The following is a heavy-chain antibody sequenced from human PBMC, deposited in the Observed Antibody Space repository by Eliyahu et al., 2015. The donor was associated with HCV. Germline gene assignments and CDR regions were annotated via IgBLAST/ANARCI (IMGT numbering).Heavy chain of an antibody. Sequence: EVQLVQSGAEVKKPGESLKISCKASGYSFVSYWIGWVAPDARERPECGGGIFFLVSDTRYSPSFQGHVTISADNSITTAYLQWSSLKASDTAMYYCARGTKVVTPWYFDDWGQGTLVTVSS. CDR2: FFLVSDT. V-gene: IGHV5-51*01. J-gene: IGHJ4*02. CDR3: ARGTKVVTPWYFDD. CDR1: GYSFVSYW. D-gene: IGHD4-23*01.